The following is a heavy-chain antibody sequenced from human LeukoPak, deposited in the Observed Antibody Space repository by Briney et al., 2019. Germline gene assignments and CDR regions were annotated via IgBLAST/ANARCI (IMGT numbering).Heavy chain of an antibody. CDR3: ARDRLHWFGP. CDR2: IYSGGST. J-gene: IGHJ5*02. D-gene: IGHD2-15*01. Sequence: WESLRLSCAASGFTVSSNYMSWVGQAPGKGLEWVSVIYSGGSTYYADSVKGRFTISRDNSKNTLYLQMNSLRAEDTAIYYCARDRLHWFGPWGQGTLVTVSS. V-gene: IGHV3-53*01. CDR1: GFTVSSNY.